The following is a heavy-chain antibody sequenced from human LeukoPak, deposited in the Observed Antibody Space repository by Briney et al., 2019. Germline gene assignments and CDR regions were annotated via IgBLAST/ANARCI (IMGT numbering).Heavy chain of an antibody. V-gene: IGHV3-48*01. CDR2: ISSRSTTI. Sequence: GGSLRLSCAASGFTFSSYSMNWVRQAPGKGLEWVSYISSRSTTIYYADSVKGRFTISRDNAKNSLYLQMNSLRAEDTALYYCATYGSGSGTFFDSWGQGTLVTVSS. CDR3: ATYGSGSGTFFDS. CDR1: GFTFSSYS. J-gene: IGHJ4*01. D-gene: IGHD3-10*01.